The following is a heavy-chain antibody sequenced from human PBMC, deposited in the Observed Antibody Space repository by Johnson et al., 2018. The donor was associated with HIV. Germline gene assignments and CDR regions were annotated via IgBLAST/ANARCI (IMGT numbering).Heavy chain of an antibody. J-gene: IGHJ3*02. V-gene: IGHV3-66*01. Sequence: EVQLLESGGGLVQPGGSLRLSCAASGFTVSSNYMSWVRQAPGKWLDWVSVIFSRGTTYYADSVNGRFTISRDNSKNTLYLQMNSLRPEDTAVYYCARDLDYGGNWLDAFDIWGQGTVVTVSS. CDR3: ARDLDYGGNWLDAFDI. CDR1: GFTVSSNY. D-gene: IGHD4-23*01. CDR2: IFSRGTT.